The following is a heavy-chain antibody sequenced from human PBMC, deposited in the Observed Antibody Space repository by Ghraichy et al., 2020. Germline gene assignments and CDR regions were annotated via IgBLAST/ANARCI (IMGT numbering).Heavy chain of an antibody. CDR2: ISSNGGST. Sequence: GGSLRLSCSASGFTFSSYAMHWVRQAPGKGLEYVSAISSNGGSTYYADSVKGRFTISRDNSKNTLYLQMSSLRAEDTAVYYCVKAEGWGAAGLFDYWGQGTLVTVSS. CDR1: GFTFSSYA. V-gene: IGHV3-64D*06. D-gene: IGHD6-13*01. CDR3: VKAEGWGAAGLFDY. J-gene: IGHJ4*02.